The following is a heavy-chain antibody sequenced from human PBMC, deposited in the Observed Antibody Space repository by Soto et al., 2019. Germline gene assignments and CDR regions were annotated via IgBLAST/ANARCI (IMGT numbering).Heavy chain of an antibody. CDR1: GGTFSSYA. D-gene: IGHD2-2*01. V-gene: IGHV1-69*01. Sequence: QVQLVQSGAEVKKPGSSVKVSCKASGGTFSSYAISWVRQAPGQGLEWMGGIIPNPGTANYEQKFQGRVTITAEESTSTAYMELSSLRSEDTAVYYCARSQGSSTSLEIYYYYYYGMDVWGQGTTVTVSS. CDR3: ARSQGSSTSLEIYYYYYYGMDV. J-gene: IGHJ6*02. CDR2: IIPNPGTA.